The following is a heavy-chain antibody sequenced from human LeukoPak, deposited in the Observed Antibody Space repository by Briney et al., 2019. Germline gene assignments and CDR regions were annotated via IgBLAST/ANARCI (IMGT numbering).Heavy chain of an antibody. CDR1: GYTFTGYY. CDR2: INPNSGGT. CDR3: ARVTSWTDDFWSGYLSGPPDY. Sequence: GASVKVSCKASGYTFTGYYMHWVRQAPGQGLEWMGWINPNSGGTNYAQKLQGRVTMTTDTSTSTAYMELRSLRSDDTAVYYCARVTSWTDDFWSGYLSGPPDYWGQGTLVTVSS. V-gene: IGHV1-2*02. D-gene: IGHD3-3*01. J-gene: IGHJ4*02.